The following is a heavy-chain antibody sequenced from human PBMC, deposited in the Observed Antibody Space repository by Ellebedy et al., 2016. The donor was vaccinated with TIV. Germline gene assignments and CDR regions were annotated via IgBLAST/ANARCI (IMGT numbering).Heavy chain of an antibody. V-gene: IGHV4-34*01. CDR1: GGSFSGYY. CDR2: INHSGST. D-gene: IGHD2-2*01. CDR3: ARKAYRTAAPRRGFDY. Sequence: SETLSLTXAVYGGSFSGYYWSWIRQPPGKGLEWIGEINHSGSTNYNPSPKSRVTISVDTSKNQFSLKLSSVTAADTAVYYCARKAYRTAAPRRGFDYWGQGNLVTVSS. J-gene: IGHJ4*02.